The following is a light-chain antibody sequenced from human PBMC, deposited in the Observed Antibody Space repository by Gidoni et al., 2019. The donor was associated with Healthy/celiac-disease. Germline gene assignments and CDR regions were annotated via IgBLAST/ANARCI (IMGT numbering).Light chain of an antibody. CDR3: QQYNNWPPFTFT. V-gene: IGKV3-15*01. CDR2: GAS. Sequence: ASQSVSSNLAWYQQKPGQAPRLLIYGASTRATGIPARFSGSGSGTEFTLTISSLQSEDFAVYYCQQYNNWPPFTFTFGPGTKVDIQ. CDR1: QSVSSN. J-gene: IGKJ3*01.